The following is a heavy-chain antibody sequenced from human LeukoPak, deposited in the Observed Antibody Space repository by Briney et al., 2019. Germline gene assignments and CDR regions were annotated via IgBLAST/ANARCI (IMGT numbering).Heavy chain of an antibody. CDR2: IYPGDSDT. CDR3: ARSSDSSGFYDYFDY. J-gene: IGHJ4*02. V-gene: IGHV5-51*01. Sequence: GGSLKISCEGSGYSFTSYLIGWVRQMPGKGLEWAAIIYPGDSDTIYSPSFQGQVTISADNSISTAYLQWSSLKASDTAMYYCARSSDSSGFYDYFDYWGQGTLVTVSS. CDR1: GYSFTSYL. D-gene: IGHD3-22*01.